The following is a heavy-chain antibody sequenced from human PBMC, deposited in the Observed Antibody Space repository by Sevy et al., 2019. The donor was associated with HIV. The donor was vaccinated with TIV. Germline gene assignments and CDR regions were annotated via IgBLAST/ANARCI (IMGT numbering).Heavy chain of an antibody. Sequence: ASVKVSCKASGYTFTGYYMHWVRQAPGQGLEWMGWINPNSGGTNYAQKFQGRVTTTRDTSISTAYMELSRLRSDDTAVYYCASSVRGVIPHDAFDIWGQGTMVTVSS. D-gene: IGHD3-10*01. V-gene: IGHV1-2*02. CDR1: GYTFTGYY. J-gene: IGHJ3*02. CDR2: INPNSGGT. CDR3: ASSVRGVIPHDAFDI.